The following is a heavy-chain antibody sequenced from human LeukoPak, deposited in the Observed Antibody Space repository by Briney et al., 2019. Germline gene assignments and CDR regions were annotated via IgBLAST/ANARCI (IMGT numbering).Heavy chain of an antibody. D-gene: IGHD6-19*01. CDR1: GYTFTSYD. V-gene: IGHV1-46*01. CDR3: ARDKALLKGLVLYNFDY. J-gene: IGHJ4*02. Sequence: ASVKVSCKASGYTFTSYDINWVRQAPGQGLEWMGIINPSSGSTRYAQKFQGRVTMTRDTSTSTVYMELSSLRSEDTAVYYCARDKALLKGLVLYNFDYWGQGTLVTVSS. CDR2: INPSSGST.